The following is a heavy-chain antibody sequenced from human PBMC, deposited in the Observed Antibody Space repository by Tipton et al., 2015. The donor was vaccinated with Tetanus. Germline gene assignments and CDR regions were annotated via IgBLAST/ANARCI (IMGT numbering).Heavy chain of an antibody. CDR3: ARDTYYGDPLGYFDL. V-gene: IGHV4-59*06. Sequence: TLSLTCTVSGGSITPYYWSWIRQSSGKGLEWIGYIYHSGSAYYNPSLKSRVTISVDTSKNQFSLKLSSVTAADTAVYYCARDTYYGDPLGYFDLWGRGTLVTVSS. J-gene: IGHJ2*01. CDR2: IYHSGSA. D-gene: IGHD4-17*01. CDR1: GGSITPYY.